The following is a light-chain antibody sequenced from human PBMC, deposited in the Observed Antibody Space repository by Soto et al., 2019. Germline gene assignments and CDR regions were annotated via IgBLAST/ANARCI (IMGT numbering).Light chain of an antibody. Sequence: EIVLTQSPATLSLSPGERATLSCRASQSVSNNYLSYYQQKPGQAPSLLIDGASNRATGIPDRFSGSGSGTDFTLTISRLAPEDFAVYYCQQYGSSGTFGQGTKVDIK. J-gene: IGKJ1*01. CDR1: QSVSNNY. CDR3: QQYGSSGT. CDR2: GAS. V-gene: IGKV3-20*01.